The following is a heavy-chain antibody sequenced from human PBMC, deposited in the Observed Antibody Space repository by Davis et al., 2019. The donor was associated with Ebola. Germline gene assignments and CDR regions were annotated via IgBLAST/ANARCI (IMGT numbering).Heavy chain of an antibody. D-gene: IGHD1-26*01. Sequence: GESLKISCAASGFTFSRYWMSWVRQAPGKGLEWVANIKQDGSEKYYVDSVKGRFTISRDNSKNTLYLQMNGLRVEDTAIYYCAKDTSNIWFDIWGQGTNVTVSS. V-gene: IGHV3-7*03. CDR1: GFTFSRYW. CDR2: IKQDGSEK. CDR3: AKDTSNIWFDI. J-gene: IGHJ3*02.